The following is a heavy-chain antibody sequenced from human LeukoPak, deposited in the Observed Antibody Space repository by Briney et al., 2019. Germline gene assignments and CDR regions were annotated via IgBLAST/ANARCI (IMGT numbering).Heavy chain of an antibody. D-gene: IGHD6-19*01. Sequence: SETLSLTCTVSGYSISSGYYWAWIRRPPGKGLEWIGRLYTSGETNYNPSLKSRIAMSFDTSRNQFSLRLTSVTAADTAVYFCARGGIAVPGYYYFYYMDVWGKGTTVTVSS. J-gene: IGHJ6*03. V-gene: IGHV4-38-2*02. CDR1: GYSISSGYY. CDR3: ARGGIAVPGYYYFYYMDV. CDR2: LYTSGET.